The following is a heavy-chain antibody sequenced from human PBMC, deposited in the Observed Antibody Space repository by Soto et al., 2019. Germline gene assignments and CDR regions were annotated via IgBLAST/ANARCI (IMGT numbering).Heavy chain of an antibody. CDR1: GASITSHY. D-gene: IGHD2-21*01. J-gene: IGHJ4*02. CDR2: IYYRGST. Sequence: XGTLSLTCTVSGASITSHYWSWIRQPPGKGLEWIGHIYYRGSTNYNPSLKSRVTMSADTSKNQFSLKLSSVTAADTAVFYCAREDQIVGSLDYWGQGILVTVPQ. CDR3: AREDQIVGSLDY. V-gene: IGHV4-59*11.